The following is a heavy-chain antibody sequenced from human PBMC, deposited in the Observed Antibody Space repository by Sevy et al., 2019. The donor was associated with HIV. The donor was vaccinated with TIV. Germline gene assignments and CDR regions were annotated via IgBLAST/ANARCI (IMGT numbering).Heavy chain of an antibody. D-gene: IGHD1-26*01. CDR3: ARDYSGSYYHFDL. CDR2: ITRDGKTK. Sequence: LSLTCAASGFSFSSSSMNWLRQAPGKGLEWLAYITRDGKTKYYADFVKGRFTISRDNAQNSLFLQLNSLRDDDTAVYYCARDYSGSYYHFDLWGHGTLVTVSS. J-gene: IGHJ4*01. V-gene: IGHV3-48*02. CDR1: GFSFSSSS.